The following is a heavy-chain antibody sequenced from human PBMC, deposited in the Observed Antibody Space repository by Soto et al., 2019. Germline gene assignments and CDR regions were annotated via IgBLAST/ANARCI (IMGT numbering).Heavy chain of an antibody. CDR3: ASQSSEWLLFAS. CDR1: EFTFSNYA. J-gene: IGHJ4*02. Sequence: GGSLRLSCAASEFTFSNYAMSWVRQAPGKGLEWVSAISYGGGTTYYADSVKGRFTISRDNSKNTLYLQMNSLRAEDTAVYYCASQSSEWLLFASWGQGTLVTVSS. D-gene: IGHD5-12*01. CDR2: ISYGGGTT. V-gene: IGHV3-23*01.